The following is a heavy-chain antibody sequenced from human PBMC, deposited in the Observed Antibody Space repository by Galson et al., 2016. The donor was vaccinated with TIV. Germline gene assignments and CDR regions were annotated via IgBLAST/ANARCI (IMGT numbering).Heavy chain of an antibody. D-gene: IGHD6-19*01. CDR1: GFTSGPYW. J-gene: IGHJ4*02. CDR2: IKEDGSDI. CDR3: ARGSGWTSDY. V-gene: IGHV3-7*04. Sequence: SLRLSCAASGFTSGPYWMNWVRQAPGKGLEWVAIIKEDGSDIDYVDSVKGRFTISRDDASTSVYLQMNSLRAEDTAAYYCARGSGWTSDYWGQGTLVTVSS.